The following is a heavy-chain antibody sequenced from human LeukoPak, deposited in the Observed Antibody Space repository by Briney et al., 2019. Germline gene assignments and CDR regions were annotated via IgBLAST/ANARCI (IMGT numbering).Heavy chain of an antibody. CDR2: ISSSGSTI. J-gene: IGHJ4*02. Sequence: GGSLRLSCAASGFTFSSYEMNWVRQAPGKGLEWVSYISSSGSTIYYADSVKGRFTISRDNAKNSLYLQVNSLRAEDTAVYYCARGVYYYFDYWGQGTLVTVSS. V-gene: IGHV3-48*03. D-gene: IGHD2-8*01. CDR3: ARGVYYYFDY. CDR1: GFTFSSYE.